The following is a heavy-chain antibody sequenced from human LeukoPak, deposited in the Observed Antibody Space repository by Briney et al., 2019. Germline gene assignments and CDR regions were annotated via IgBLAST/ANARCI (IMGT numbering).Heavy chain of an antibody. CDR3: ASGPPGYCSSTSCYGSLDY. J-gene: IGHJ4*02. Sequence: ASVKVSCKASGYTFTSYGISWVRPAPGQGLEWMGWISAYNGNTNYAQKLQGRVTMTTDTSASTAYMELRSLRSDDTAVYYCASGPPGYCSSTSCYGSLDYWGQGTLVTVSS. CDR1: GYTFTSYG. D-gene: IGHD2-2*01. CDR2: ISAYNGNT. V-gene: IGHV1-18*01.